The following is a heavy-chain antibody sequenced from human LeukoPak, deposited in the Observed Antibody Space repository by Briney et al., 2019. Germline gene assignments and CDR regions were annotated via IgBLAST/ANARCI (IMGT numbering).Heavy chain of an antibody. CDR2: IYYSGST. Sequence: SETLSLTCTVSGGSISSYYWSWIRQPPGKGLEWVGYIYYSGSTNYNPSLKSRVTISVDTSKNQFSLRLTSVTAADTAVYFCATLVSTRYYFDYWGQGTLVTVSS. V-gene: IGHV4-59*08. CDR3: ATLVSTRYYFDY. CDR1: GGSISSYY. D-gene: IGHD5/OR15-5a*01. J-gene: IGHJ4*02.